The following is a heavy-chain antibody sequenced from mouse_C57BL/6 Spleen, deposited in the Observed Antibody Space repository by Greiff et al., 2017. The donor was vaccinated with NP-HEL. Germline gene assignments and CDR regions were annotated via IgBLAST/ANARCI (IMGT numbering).Heavy chain of an antibody. CDR3: ARIPYYYGSSYYYAMDY. J-gene: IGHJ4*01. D-gene: IGHD1-1*01. CDR2: ISSGSSTI. CDR1: GFTFSDYG. V-gene: IGHV5-17*01. Sequence: EVHLVESGGGLVKPGGSLKLSCAASGFTFSDYGMHWVRQAPEKGLEWVAYISSGSSTIYYADTVKGRFTISRDNAKNTLFLQMTSLRSEDTAMYYCARIPYYYGSSYYYAMDYWGQGTSVTVSS.